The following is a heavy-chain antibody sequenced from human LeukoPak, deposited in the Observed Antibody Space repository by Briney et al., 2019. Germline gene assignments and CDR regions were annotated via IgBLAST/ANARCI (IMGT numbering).Heavy chain of an antibody. V-gene: IGHV4-59*08. J-gene: IGHJ4*02. D-gene: IGHD3-22*01. CDR2: IYYSGST. Sequence: SETLSLTCTVSGGSISSYYWSWIRQPPGKGLEWIGYIYYSGSTNYNPSLKSRVTISVDTSKNQFSLKLSSVTAADTAVYYCARLYDSSAYPYWGQGTLVTVSS. CDR1: GGSISSYY. CDR3: ARLYDSSAYPY.